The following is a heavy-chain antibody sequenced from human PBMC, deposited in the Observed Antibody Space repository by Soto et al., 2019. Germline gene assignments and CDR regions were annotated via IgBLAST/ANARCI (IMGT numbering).Heavy chain of an antibody. CDR3: ARDEYYDSSGYYYDLRY. J-gene: IGHJ4*02. CDR1: GGTFSSYT. V-gene: IGHV1-69*04. D-gene: IGHD3-22*01. Sequence: SVKVSCKASGGTFSSYTISWVRQAPGQGLEWMGRIIPILGIANYAQKFQGRVTITADKSTSTAYMELSSLRSEDTAVYYCARDEYYDSSGYYYDLRYWGQGTLVTVSS. CDR2: IIPILGIA.